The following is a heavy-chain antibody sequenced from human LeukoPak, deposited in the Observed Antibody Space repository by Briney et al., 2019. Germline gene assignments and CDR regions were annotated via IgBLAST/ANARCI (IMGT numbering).Heavy chain of an antibody. J-gene: IGHJ4*02. D-gene: IGHD5-24*01. CDR3: ARGGEMATITSY. CDR1: GGTFSSYA. V-gene: IGHV1-69*13. Sequence: SVKVSCKASGGTFSSYAISWVRQAPGQGLEWMGGIIPIFGTANYAQEFQGRVTITADESTSTAYMELCSLRSEDTAVYYCARGGEMATITSYWGQGTLVTVSS. CDR2: IIPIFGTA.